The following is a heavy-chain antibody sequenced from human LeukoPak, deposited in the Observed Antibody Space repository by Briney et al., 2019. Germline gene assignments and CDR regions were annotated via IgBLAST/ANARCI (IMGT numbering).Heavy chain of an antibody. CDR1: GFTFDDYA. J-gene: IGHJ4*02. Sequence: PGGSLRLSCAASGFTFDDYAMHWVRQAPGKGLEWVSGISWNSGSIGYADSVKGRFTISRDNAKNSLYLQMNSLRAEDMALYYCAKDCGAMLYYFDYWGQGTLVTVSS. CDR2: ISWNSGSI. V-gene: IGHV3-9*03. D-gene: IGHD3-16*01. CDR3: AKDCGAMLYYFDY.